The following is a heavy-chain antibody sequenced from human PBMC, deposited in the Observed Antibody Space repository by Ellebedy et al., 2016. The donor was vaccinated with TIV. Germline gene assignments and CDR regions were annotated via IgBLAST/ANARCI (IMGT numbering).Heavy chain of an antibody. D-gene: IGHD5-18*01. CDR1: GGTFSSYA. CDR3: ARGPPRSGYSYGWHYYYGMDV. V-gene: IGHV1-8*02. Sequence: ASVKVSCXASGGTFSSYAINWVRQATGQGLEWMGWMNPNSGNTGYAQKFQGRVTMTRNTSISTAYMELSSLRSENTAVYYCARGPPRSGYSYGWHYYYGMDVWGQGTTVTVSS. J-gene: IGHJ6*02. CDR2: MNPNSGNT.